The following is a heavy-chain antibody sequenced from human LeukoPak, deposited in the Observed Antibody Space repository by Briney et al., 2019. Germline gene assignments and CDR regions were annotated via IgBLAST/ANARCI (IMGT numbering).Heavy chain of an antibody. CDR1: GFTFEDFS. J-gene: IGHJ4*02. V-gene: IGHV3-43*01. CDR2: IDWDGGIT. CDR3: AKDSFVATTSYLDS. Sequence: GGSLGLSCAASGFTFEDFSMHWVRQVPGKGLEWISLIDWDGGITYYADSVKGRFTVSRDNSKSSLYLHLNSLTPEDTAFYYCAKDSFVATTSYLDSWGQGTLVTVSS. D-gene: IGHD1-26*01.